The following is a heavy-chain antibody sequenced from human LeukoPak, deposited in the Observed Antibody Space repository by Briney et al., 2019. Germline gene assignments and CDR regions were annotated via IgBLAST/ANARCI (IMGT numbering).Heavy chain of an antibody. CDR3: AKGYCSSTSCYVDY. CDR1: GFTFDDYA. V-gene: IGHV3-9*01. D-gene: IGHD2-2*01. J-gene: IGHJ4*02. Sequence: GGSLRLSCAASGFTFDDYAMHWVRQAPGKGLEWVSGISWNSGSIGYADSVKGRFTISRDNAKNSLYLQMNSLRAEDTALYYCAKGYCSSTSCYVDYWGQGTLVTVSS. CDR2: ISWNSGSI.